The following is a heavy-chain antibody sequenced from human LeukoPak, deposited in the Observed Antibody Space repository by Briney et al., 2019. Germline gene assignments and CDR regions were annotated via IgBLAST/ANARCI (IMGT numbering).Heavy chain of an antibody. CDR1: GGTFSSYA. J-gene: IGHJ3*02. Sequence: SVKVSCKASGGTFSSYAISWVRQAPGQGLEWMGGIIPIFGTANYAQKFQGRVTITTDESTSTAYMELRSLRSDDTAVYYCASDYYDSSGYDPDAFDIWGQGTMVTVSS. CDR3: ASDYYDSSGYDPDAFDI. D-gene: IGHD3-22*01. CDR2: IIPIFGTA. V-gene: IGHV1-69*05.